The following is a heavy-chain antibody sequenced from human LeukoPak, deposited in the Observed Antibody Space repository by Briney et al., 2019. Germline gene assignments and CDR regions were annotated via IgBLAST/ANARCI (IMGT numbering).Heavy chain of an antibody. V-gene: IGHV3-23*01. CDR2: ISGSGGST. D-gene: IGHD3-22*01. CDR3: TRQKSEGYYDSSGALPFDY. J-gene: IGHJ4*02. Sequence: GGSLRLSCAASGFIVSSNYMSWVRQAPGKGLEWVSAISGSGGSTYYADSVKGRFTISRDNSKNTLYLQMNSLKTEDTAVYYCTRQKSEGYYDSSGALPFDYWGQGTLVTVSS. CDR1: GFIVSSNY.